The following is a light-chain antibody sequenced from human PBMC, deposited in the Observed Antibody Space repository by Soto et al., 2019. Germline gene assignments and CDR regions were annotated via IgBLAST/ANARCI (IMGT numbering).Light chain of an antibody. V-gene: IGKV3-11*01. Sequence: EIVLTQSPATLSLSPGERAALSCRASQSVSSHLAWYQQKPGQAPRLLIYDASNRATGIPARFSGSGSGTDFTLIISSLEPEDLAVYYCQQRSNWPHTFGRGTKVEIK. J-gene: IGKJ4*01. CDR2: DAS. CDR1: QSVSSH. CDR3: QQRSNWPHT.